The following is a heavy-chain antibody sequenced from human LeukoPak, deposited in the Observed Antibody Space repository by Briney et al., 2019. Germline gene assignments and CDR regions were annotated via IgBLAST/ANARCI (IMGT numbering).Heavy chain of an antibody. CDR3: DRAQFYHDSSTYGPDY. D-gene: IGHD3-22*01. J-gene: IGHJ4*02. V-gene: IGHV3-53*01. CDR1: GFTFSINY. CDR2: IYRCCST. Sequence: PGGSLRLSCAASGFTFSINYMIWVRQAPGKGLEWVSVIYRCCSTYYADSVKGRFSIYRDTSKNAVYIQMNSLRAEDTDVYYCDRAQFYHDSSTYGPDYWGQGTLVTVSS.